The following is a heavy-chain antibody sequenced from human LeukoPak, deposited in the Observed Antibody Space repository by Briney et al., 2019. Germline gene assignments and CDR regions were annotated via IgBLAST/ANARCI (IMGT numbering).Heavy chain of an antibody. CDR2: IYYSGST. V-gene: IGHV4-59*04. Sequence: SETLSLTCTVSGGSISSYYWRWIRQPPGKGLEWIGFIYYSGSTYYNPSLKSRVTISVDTSKNQFSLKLSSVTAADTAVYYCARSPVTPNDYWGQGTLVTVSS. D-gene: IGHD4-23*01. J-gene: IGHJ4*02. CDR1: GGSISSYY. CDR3: ARSPVTPNDY.